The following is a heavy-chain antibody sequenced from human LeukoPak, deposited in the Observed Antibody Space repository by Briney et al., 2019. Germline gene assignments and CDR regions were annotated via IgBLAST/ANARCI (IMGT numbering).Heavy chain of an antibody. CDR3: AREKKEQQLASDAFDI. V-gene: IGHV1-69*13. CDR2: IIPIFGTA. Sequence: SVKVSCKASGYTFTSYDISWVRQAPGQGLEWMGGIIPIFGTANYAQKFQGRVTITADESTSTAYMELSSLRSEDTAVYYCAREKKEQQLASDAFDIWGQGTMVTVSS. D-gene: IGHD6-13*01. J-gene: IGHJ3*02. CDR1: GYTFTSYD.